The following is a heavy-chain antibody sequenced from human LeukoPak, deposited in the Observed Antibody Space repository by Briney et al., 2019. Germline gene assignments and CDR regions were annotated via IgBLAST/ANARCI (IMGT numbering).Heavy chain of an antibody. CDR2: ISSSGSTI. CDR3: ATYYDILTGGGRAFDY. Sequence: GGYLRLSCAASGFTFSDYYMSWIRQAPGQGLEWVSYISSSGSTIYYADSVKGRFTISRDNAKNSLYLQMNSLRAEDTAVYYCATYYDILTGGGRAFDYWGQGTLVTVSS. J-gene: IGHJ4*02. V-gene: IGHV3-11*01. CDR1: GFTFSDYY. D-gene: IGHD3-9*01.